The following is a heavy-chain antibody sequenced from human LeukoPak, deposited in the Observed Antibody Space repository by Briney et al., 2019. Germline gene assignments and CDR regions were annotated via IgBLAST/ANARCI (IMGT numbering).Heavy chain of an antibody. CDR3: ARDDYGDYGVGY. J-gene: IGHJ4*02. CDR1: GFTLSSYG. Sequence: PGGSLRLSCAASGFTLSSYGMHWVRQAPGKGLEWVAVIWYDGSNKYYADSVKGRFTISRDNSKNTLYLQMNSLRAEDTAVYYCARDDYGDYGVGYWGQGTLVTVSS. V-gene: IGHV3-33*01. CDR2: IWYDGSNK. D-gene: IGHD4-17*01.